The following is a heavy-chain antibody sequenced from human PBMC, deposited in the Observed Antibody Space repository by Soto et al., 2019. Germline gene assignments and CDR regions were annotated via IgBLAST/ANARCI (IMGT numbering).Heavy chain of an antibody. Sequence: PGGSLRLSCAASGFTFSSYWMHWVRQVPGKGLVWVSRINSDGSSTNYADSVKGRFTISRDNAKNTLYLQMNSLRAEDTAVYYCARPRVWRMVTDYYYGIDVWGQGTTVTVSS. CDR3: ARPRVWRMVTDYYYGIDV. J-gene: IGHJ6*02. CDR1: GFTFSSYW. D-gene: IGHD5-18*01. CDR2: INSDGSST. V-gene: IGHV3-74*01.